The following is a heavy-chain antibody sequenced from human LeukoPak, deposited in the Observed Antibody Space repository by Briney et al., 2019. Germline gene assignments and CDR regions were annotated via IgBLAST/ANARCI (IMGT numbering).Heavy chain of an antibody. D-gene: IGHD1-26*01. V-gene: IGHV3-66*01. CDR2: IYYGGST. J-gene: IGHJ6*03. CDR1: GFTVSSNY. Sequence: GGALRLSFAASGFTVSSNYMNWVRQAPGEGVGWGSVIYYGGSTYYADSVKGRFTISRDNSKNTLYLQMSSLRAEDTAVYYCAKVAEVGATGYYYYMDVWGKGTTVTISS. CDR3: AKVAEVGATGYYYYMDV.